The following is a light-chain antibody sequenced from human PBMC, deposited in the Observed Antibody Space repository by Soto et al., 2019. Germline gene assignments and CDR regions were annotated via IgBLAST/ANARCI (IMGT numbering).Light chain of an antibody. V-gene: IGLV2-23*01. Sequence: QSVLTQPASVSGSPGQSITFSCTGTSSDVGSYNLVSWYQQHPGKAPKLMIYEGSKRPSGVSNRFSGSKSGNTASLTISGLQAEDEADYYCCSYAGSSTVVFGGGTKVTVL. CDR2: EGS. CDR3: CSYAGSSTVV. J-gene: IGLJ2*01. CDR1: SSDVGSYNL.